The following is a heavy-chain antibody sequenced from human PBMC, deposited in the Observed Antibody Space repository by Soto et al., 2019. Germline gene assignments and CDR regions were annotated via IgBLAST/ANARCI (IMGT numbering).Heavy chain of an antibody. CDR1: GYTFSNYW. V-gene: IGHV5-51*01. CDR2: IYPGDSES. Sequence: GESLKISCKGSGYTFSNYWIAWVRQMPGKGLEWMGIIYPGDSESRLRPSFQGHVTISADKSISTAYLQWSSLRASDTAMYFCATCIAARPGALDVWGQGTTVTLSS. CDR3: ATCIAARPGALDV. J-gene: IGHJ6*02. D-gene: IGHD6-6*01.